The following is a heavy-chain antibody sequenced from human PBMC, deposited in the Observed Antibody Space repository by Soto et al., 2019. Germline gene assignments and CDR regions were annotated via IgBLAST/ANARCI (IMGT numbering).Heavy chain of an antibody. CDR3: ARDPPKAVAGTMELGTLDY. D-gene: IGHD6-19*01. Sequence: GGSLRLSCAASGFTFSSYAMHWVRQAPGKGLEWVAVISYDGSNKYYADSVKGRFTISRDNSKNTLYLQMNSLRAEDTAVYYCARDPPKAVAGTMELGTLDYWGQGTLVTVSS. CDR1: GFTFSSYA. J-gene: IGHJ4*02. V-gene: IGHV3-30-3*01. CDR2: ISYDGSNK.